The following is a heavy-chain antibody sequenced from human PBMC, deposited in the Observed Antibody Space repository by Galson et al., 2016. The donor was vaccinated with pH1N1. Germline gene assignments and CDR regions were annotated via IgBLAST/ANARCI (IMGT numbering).Heavy chain of an antibody. Sequence: TLSLTCTVSGGSISSDSDYWTWIRQPAGKGLEWIGRVSGTGTTNYNPSLKSRVTISIDTSKNQFSLKMASVTAADTAVYFCARESLEWLIISGHRVVLNWFDSWGQGTLVTVSS. D-gene: IGHD3-3*01. J-gene: IGHJ5*01. CDR3: ARESLEWLIISGHRVVLNWFDS. CDR2: VSGTGTT. V-gene: IGHV4-61*02. CDR1: GGSISSDSDY.